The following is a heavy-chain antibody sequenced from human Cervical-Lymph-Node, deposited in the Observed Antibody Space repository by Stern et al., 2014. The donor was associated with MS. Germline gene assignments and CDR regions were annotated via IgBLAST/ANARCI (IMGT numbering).Heavy chain of an antibody. CDR1: GYSFISHA. D-gene: IGHD2-15*01. CDR2: INGDNGNT. Sequence: QVQLMQSGAEVKDPGASVKVSCKASGYSFISHAMHWVRQAPGQTLEWMGWINGDNGNTKYSQKLQGRVTITRDKTTSTAYMELSSLTSEDTAVYYCARAGYCSPSTCSDAFDIWGQGTMVTVSS. J-gene: IGHJ3*02. CDR3: ARAGYCSPSTCSDAFDI. V-gene: IGHV1-3*01.